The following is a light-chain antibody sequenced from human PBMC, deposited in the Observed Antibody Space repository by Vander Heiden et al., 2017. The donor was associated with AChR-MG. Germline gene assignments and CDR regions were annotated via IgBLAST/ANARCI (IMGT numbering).Light chain of an antibody. CDR3: QTADGDSTYEV. J-gene: IGLJ3*02. V-gene: IGLV3-25*03. Sequence: SLELATLPPVSVAPGQTATITWTGDALPSQYEYSNQQRPGQAPRLVLYTDSRRPSGIPERVSAYTSGTSVTLTITGVQAEVEADYYCQTADGDSTYEVFGGGTKLPVL. CDR2: TDS. CDR1: ALPSQY.